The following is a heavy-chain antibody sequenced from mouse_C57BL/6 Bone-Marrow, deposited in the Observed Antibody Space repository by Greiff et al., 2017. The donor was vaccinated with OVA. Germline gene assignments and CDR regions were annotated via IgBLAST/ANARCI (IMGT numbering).Heavy chain of an antibody. CDR1: GYSFTGYF. CDR2: INPYNGDT. V-gene: IGHV1-20*01. J-gene: IGHJ1*03. D-gene: IGHD2-3*01. Sequence: EVKLMESGPELVKPGDSVKISCKASGYSFTGYFMNWVMQSHGKSLEWIGRINPYNGDTFYNQKFKGKATLTVDKSSSTAHMELRSLTSEDSAVYYCARWGDGYLPYWYFDVWGTGTTVTVSS. CDR3: ARWGDGYLPYWYFDV.